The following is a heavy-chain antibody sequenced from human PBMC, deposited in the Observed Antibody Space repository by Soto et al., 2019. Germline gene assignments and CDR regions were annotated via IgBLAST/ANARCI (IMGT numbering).Heavy chain of an antibody. V-gene: IGHV3-33*01. CDR1: GFTFSSYG. CDR2: IWYDGSNK. D-gene: IGHD6-13*01. J-gene: IGHJ4*02. Sequence: QVQLVESGGGVVQPGRSLRLSCAASGFTFSSYGMHWVRQAPGKGLEWVAVIWYDGSNKYYADSVKGRFTISRDNSKNTLYLQMNSLRAEDTAVYYCARGDGTRPLIADYWGQGTLVTVSS. CDR3: ARGDGTRPLIADY.